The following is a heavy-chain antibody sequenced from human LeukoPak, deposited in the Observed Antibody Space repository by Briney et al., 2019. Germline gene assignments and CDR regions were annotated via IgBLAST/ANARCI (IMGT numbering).Heavy chain of an antibody. Sequence: GGSLRLSCAASGFTVSNYTINRVRQPPGKGLEWVSSISRRSIYIYYADSVKGRFTISKDNAKNSLYLQMDSLRAEDTAVYYCARAQVGYNWFDPWGQGTLVTVSS. CDR1: GFTVSNYT. CDR3: ARAQVGYNWFDP. J-gene: IGHJ5*02. D-gene: IGHD1-26*01. CDR2: ISRRSIYI. V-gene: IGHV3-21*01.